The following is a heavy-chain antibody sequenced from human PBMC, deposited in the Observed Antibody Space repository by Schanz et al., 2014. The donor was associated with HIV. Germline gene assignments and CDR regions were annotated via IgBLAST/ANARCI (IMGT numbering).Heavy chain of an antibody. CDR1: GLTFSSHP. J-gene: IGHJ4*02. CDR2: IGGTGAST. CDR3: ARGRDFFDWSCYPYY. Sequence: VQLLESGGGLIQPGGSQRLFCAASGLTFSSHPMAWVRQAPGRGLEWVASIGGTGASTYYADFAKGRFTISRDNIKNTLYLQMNSLRAEDTAVYYCARGRDFFDWSCYPYYWGQGTLVTVSS. D-gene: IGHD3-9*01. V-gene: IGHV3-23*01.